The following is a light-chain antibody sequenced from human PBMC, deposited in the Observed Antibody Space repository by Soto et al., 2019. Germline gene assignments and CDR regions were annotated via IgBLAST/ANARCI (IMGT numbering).Light chain of an antibody. CDR2: GNS. CDR3: QSYDSSLSGGV. V-gene: IGLV1-40*01. CDR1: SSNIGAGYD. J-gene: IGLJ3*02. Sequence: QSVLTQPPSVSGAPGQRVTISCTGSSSNIGAGYDVHWYQQLPGTAPKLTIYGNSNRPSGVPDRFSGSKSGTSASLAITGLQAEDEADYYCQSYDSSLSGGVFGGGTKLTVL.